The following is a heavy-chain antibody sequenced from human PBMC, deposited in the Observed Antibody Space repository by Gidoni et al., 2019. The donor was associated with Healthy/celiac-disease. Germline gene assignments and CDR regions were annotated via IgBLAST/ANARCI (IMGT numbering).Heavy chain of an antibody. CDR2: IFSNDEK. V-gene: IGHV2-26*01. CDR3: ARILSCSSTSCYYYYYYGMDV. D-gene: IGHD2-2*01. CDR1: GFSLSNARKG. Sequence: QVTLKESGPVLVKPTETLTLTCTVAGFSLSNARKGVSWIRQPPGKALEWLAHIFSNDEKSYSTSLKSRLTISKDTSKSQVVLTMTNMDPVDTATYYCARILSCSSTSCYYYYYYGMDVWGQGTTVTVSS. J-gene: IGHJ6*02.